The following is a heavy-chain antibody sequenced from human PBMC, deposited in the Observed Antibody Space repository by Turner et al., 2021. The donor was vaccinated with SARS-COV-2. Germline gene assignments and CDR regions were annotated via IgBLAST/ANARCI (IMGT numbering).Heavy chain of an antibody. D-gene: IGHD4-17*01. CDR3: ARSTVTTPTDY. Sequence: QVQLVESGGGVVQPGRSLRLSCAASGFTFITYGMHWVRQAPGKGLEWVAVIWYDGSDKYYADSVKGRFTISRDNSKNTLYLQMNNLRAEDTAVYYCARSTVTTPTDYWGQGTLVTVSS. CDR2: IWYDGSDK. J-gene: IGHJ4*02. CDR1: GFTFITYG. V-gene: IGHV3-33*01.